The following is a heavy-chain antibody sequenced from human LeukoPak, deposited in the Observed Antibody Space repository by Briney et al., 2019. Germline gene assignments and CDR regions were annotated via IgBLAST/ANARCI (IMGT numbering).Heavy chain of an antibody. CDR2: IYYTGST. Sequence: PSETLSLTCSVPGGSINSYNWSWIRHPPGERLEWIGFIYYTGSTNYTPSLRSRVTISVDTSKNQVSLKLSSVTAADTAVYYCARRRAYNDYAAGLYYYFMDVWGKGTTVVVSS. V-gene: IGHV4-59*01. CDR1: GGSINSYN. D-gene: IGHD4-17*01. CDR3: ARRRAYNDYAAGLYYYFMDV. J-gene: IGHJ6*03.